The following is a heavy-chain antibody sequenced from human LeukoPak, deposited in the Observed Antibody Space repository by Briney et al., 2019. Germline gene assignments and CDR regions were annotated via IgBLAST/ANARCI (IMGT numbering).Heavy chain of an antibody. V-gene: IGHV4-30-4*08. CDR1: GGSISSGDYY. Sequence: SETLSLTCTVSGGSISSGDYYWSWIRQPPGKGLEWIGYIYYSGSTYYNPSLKSRVTISVDTSKNQFSLKLSSVTAADTAVYYCARLQVWDAFDIWGHGTMVTVSS. CDR3: ARLQVWDAFDI. D-gene: IGHD5-18*01. J-gene: IGHJ3*02. CDR2: IYYSGST.